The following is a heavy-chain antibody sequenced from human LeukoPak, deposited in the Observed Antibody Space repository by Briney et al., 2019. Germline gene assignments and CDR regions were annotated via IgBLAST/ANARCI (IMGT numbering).Heavy chain of an antibody. V-gene: IGHV4-34*01. CDR2: VNHSGST. J-gene: IGHJ4*02. Sequence: TLSLTCAVYGGSFSGYYWSWIRQPPGKGLEWIGEVNHSGSTNYNPSLKSRVTISVDTSKNQFSLKLSSVTAADTAVYYCARYSSSWDRYYFDYWGQGTLVTVSS. CDR3: ARYSSSWDRYYFDY. D-gene: IGHD6-13*01. CDR1: GGSFSGYY.